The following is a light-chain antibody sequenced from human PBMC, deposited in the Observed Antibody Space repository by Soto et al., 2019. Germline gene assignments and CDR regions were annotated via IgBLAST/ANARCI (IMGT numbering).Light chain of an antibody. CDR2: QTS. V-gene: IGKV3-11*01. Sequence: EIVLTPSPATLSSFPCDRVTLSFRASQYINTRLAWYQHRPGQAPRLLIYQTSIRAAGIPARFSASGTGTDFTLTISDVQPEDFAVYYCHQRQSWPRTFGQGTKVDI. J-gene: IGKJ1*01. CDR3: HQRQSWPRT. CDR1: QYINTR.